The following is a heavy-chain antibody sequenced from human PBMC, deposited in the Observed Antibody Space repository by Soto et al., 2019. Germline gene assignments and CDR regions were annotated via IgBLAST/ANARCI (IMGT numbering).Heavy chain of an antibody. J-gene: IGHJ6*02. CDR3: ATLPGAIPGPGDYNYYGIDV. CDR2: IDPSDPYT. D-gene: IGHD2-2*02. CDR1: GYSFTSYW. V-gene: IGHV5-10-1*01. Sequence: GESLKISCKGSGYSFTSYWISWVRQMPGKGLEGMGRIDPSDPYTNYSPSFQGHVTISADKSISTAYLQWSMLKASDTAMYDCATLPGAIPGPGDYNYYGIDVWAQGTTVTVS.